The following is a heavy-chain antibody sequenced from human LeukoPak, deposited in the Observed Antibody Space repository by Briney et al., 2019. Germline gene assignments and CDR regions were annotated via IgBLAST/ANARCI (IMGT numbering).Heavy chain of an antibody. CDR1: GYRFTNYW. V-gene: IGHV5-51*01. D-gene: IGHD1-26*01. CDR2: IYPGDSDT. CDR3: ARPTLGGSSNSRGPYFDY. Sequence: GESLKISCKGSGYRFTNYWIGWVRRMPGKGLEWMGIIYPGDSDTRYSPSFQGQVTISADKSISTAYLQWSSLKASDTAMYYCARPTLGGSSNSRGPYFDYWGQGTLVTVSS. J-gene: IGHJ4*02.